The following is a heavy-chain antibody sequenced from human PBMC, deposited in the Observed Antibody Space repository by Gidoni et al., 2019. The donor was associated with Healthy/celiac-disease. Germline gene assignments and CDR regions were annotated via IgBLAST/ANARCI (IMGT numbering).Heavy chain of an antibody. CDR1: GFTFSAYY. Sequence: QVQLVESGGGLVKPGGSLGPSCSASGFTFSAYYIIWIRQAPGKGREWGSYISSSGSTIYYADSVKGRFTISRDNAKNSLYLQMNSLRAEDTAVYYCARDSSPVWSVVVVAATRWNDWFDPWGQGTLVTVSS. J-gene: IGHJ5*02. CDR3: ARDSSPVWSVVVVAATRWNDWFDP. CDR2: ISSSGSTI. V-gene: IGHV3-11*01. D-gene: IGHD2-15*01.